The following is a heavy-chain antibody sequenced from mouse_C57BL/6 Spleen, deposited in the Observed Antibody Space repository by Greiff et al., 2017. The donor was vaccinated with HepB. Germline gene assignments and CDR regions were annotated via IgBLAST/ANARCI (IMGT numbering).Heavy chain of an antibody. Sequence: VQLQQSGAELVRPGSSVKLSCKASGYTFTSYWMDWVKQRPGQGLEWIGNIYPSDSETHYNQKFKDKATLTVDKSSSTAYMQLSSLTSEDSAVYYGARAFYGSSLYWYFDVWGTGTTVTVSS. CDR2: IYPSDSET. D-gene: IGHD1-1*01. CDR1: GYTFTSYW. J-gene: IGHJ1*03. V-gene: IGHV1-61*01. CDR3: ARAFYGSSLYWYFDV.